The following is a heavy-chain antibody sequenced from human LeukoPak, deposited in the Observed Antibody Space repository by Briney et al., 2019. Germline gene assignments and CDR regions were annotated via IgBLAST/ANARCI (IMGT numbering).Heavy chain of an antibody. CDR3: ARRLGITMVRGVIRPGGDY. CDR1: GYTFTSYD. CDR2: MNPNSGNT. Sequence: ASVKVSCKASGYTFTSYDINWVRQATGQGLEWMGWMNPNSGNTGYAQKFQGRVTITRNTSISTAYMELSSLRSEDTAVYYCARRLGITMVRGVIRPGGDYWGQGTLVTVSS. J-gene: IGHJ4*02. D-gene: IGHD3-10*01. V-gene: IGHV1-8*03.